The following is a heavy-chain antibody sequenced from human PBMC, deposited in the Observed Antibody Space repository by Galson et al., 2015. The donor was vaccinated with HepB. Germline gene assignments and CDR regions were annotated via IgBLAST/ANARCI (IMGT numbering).Heavy chain of an antibody. CDR3: ARLGGYFDH. CDR2: IYPRDSDI. D-gene: IGHD1-26*01. V-gene: IGHV5-51*03. J-gene: IGHJ4*02. Sequence: QSGAEVKKPGESLNISCQTSGYNFLDYWVGWVRQKSGKGLEWMAIIYPRDSDIRYSPSLQGQVTISADKSIRTIYLQWNSLKASDTATYYCARLGGYFDHWGQGALVTVSS. CDR1: GYNFLDYW.